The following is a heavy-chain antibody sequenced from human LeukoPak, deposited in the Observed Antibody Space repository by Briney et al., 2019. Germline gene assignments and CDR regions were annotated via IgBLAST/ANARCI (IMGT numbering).Heavy chain of an antibody. D-gene: IGHD1-1*01. Sequence: GGSLRLSCAASGFTFSSYVMSWVRQTPGKGLEWVSTIVPSGVSTYYADSVKGRFTISRDNSKNTLHLQMNSLRVEDTAVYYCATRGTTATKYIEHWGQGTLVTVSS. J-gene: IGHJ4*02. CDR3: ATRGTTATKYIEH. CDR1: GFTFSSYV. V-gene: IGHV3-23*01. CDR2: IVPSGVST.